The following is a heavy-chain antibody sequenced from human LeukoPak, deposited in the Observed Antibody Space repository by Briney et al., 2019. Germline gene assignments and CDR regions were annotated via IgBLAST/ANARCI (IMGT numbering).Heavy chain of an antibody. V-gene: IGHV1-2*02. CDR3: ARTMVRARSGSWFDP. Sequence: ASVKVSCKASGYTFTGYYMHWVRQAPGQGLEWMGWINPNSGGTNYAQKFQGRVTMTRDTSISTAYMELSRLRSDDTAVYYCARTMVRARSGSWFDPWGQGTLVTVSS. CDR2: INPNSGGT. CDR1: GYTFTGYY. J-gene: IGHJ5*02. D-gene: IGHD3-10*01.